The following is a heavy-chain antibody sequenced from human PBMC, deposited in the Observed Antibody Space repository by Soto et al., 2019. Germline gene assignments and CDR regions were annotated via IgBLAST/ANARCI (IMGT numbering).Heavy chain of an antibody. CDR3: AKSDTALSYGFDP. Sequence: PGGSLRLSCAASGFTFGSYAMIWVRQATGKGLGWVSTISSSGDSTYYADSVKGRFTVSRDNSMNTLYMQMNSLRAEDTAVYYCAKSDTALSYGFDPWGQGTLVTVSS. CDR2: ISSSGDST. V-gene: IGHV3-23*01. D-gene: IGHD5-18*01. CDR1: GFTFGSYA. J-gene: IGHJ5*02.